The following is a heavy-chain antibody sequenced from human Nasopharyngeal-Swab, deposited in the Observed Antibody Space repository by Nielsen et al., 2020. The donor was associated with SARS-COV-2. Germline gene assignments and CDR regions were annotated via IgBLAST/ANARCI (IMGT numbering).Heavy chain of an antibody. CDR3: ARDHFIPQRQGGLYRYYYYAMDV. V-gene: IGHV4-34*01. J-gene: IGHJ6*02. CDR2: INHSGST. D-gene: IGHD3-10*01. Sequence: SQTLSLTCAVYGGSFSAYYWSWIRQPPGKGLEWIGEINHSGSTNYNPSLKSRVTISVDTSKNQFSLKLSSVTAADTAVYYCARDHFIPQRQGGLYRYYYYAMDVCGQGTTVTVSS. CDR1: GGSFSAYY.